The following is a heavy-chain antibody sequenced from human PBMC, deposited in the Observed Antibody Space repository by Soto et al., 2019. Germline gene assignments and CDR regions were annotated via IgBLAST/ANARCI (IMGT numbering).Heavy chain of an antibody. CDR1: GGTFSSHS. CDR3: AREVGYGDFSAALLD. J-gene: IGHJ4*02. V-gene: IGHV1-69*01. Sequence: VQLMQSGAEVKQPGSSVKVSCKACGGTFSSHSINWVRQAPGQGLEWMGGIITLFGTANYAQNFQGRVTITADQSTSTAYRELNSLRSDDTAVYYCAREVGYGDFSAALLDWGQGTLVTVSS. D-gene: IGHD4-17*01. CDR2: IITLFGTA.